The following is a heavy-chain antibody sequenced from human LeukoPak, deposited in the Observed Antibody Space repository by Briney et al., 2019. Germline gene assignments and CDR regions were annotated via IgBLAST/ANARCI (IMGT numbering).Heavy chain of an antibody. J-gene: IGHJ4*02. CDR3: AKDVRSYYDSSAYGYFDY. V-gene: IGHV3-23*01. Sequence: GGSLRLSCAASGLTFSSYTMSWVRQAPGKGLEWVSAISGTGGSTYYADSVKGRFTISRDNSKNPLFLQMNSLRAEDTAVYYSAKDVRSYYDSSAYGYFDYWGQGTLVTFSS. D-gene: IGHD3-22*01. CDR2: ISGTGGST. CDR1: GLTFSSYT.